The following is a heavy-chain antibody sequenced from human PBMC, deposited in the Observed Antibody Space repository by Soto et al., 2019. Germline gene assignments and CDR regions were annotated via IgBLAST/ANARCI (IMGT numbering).Heavy chain of an antibody. J-gene: IGHJ6*02. CDR3: ARHIRGNSCMDV. V-gene: IGHV4-39*01. D-gene: IGHD2-21*01. CDR1: GGSISSSSYF. CDR2: IYYSGST. Sequence: QLQLQESGPGLVKPSETLSLTCTVSGGSISSSSYFWGWIRQPPGKGLEWIGTIYYSGSTYYNPSLKSRVPISVDTSKNQFSLKLSSVTAADTAVYYCARHIRGNSCMDVWGQGTTVTVSS.